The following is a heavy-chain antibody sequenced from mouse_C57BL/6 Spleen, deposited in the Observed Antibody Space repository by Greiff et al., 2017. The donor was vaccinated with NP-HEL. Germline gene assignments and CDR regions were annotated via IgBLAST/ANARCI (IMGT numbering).Heavy chain of an antibody. CDR2: ISSGSSTI. CDR3: AKPYSNYVKYAMDY. J-gene: IGHJ4*01. D-gene: IGHD2-5*01. CDR1: GFTFSDYG. Sequence: EVQLVESGGGLVKPGGSLKLSCAASGFTFSDYGMHWVRQAPEKGLEWVAYISSGSSTIYYADTVKGRFTISRDNAKNTLFLQMTSLRSEDTAMYYCAKPYSNYVKYAMDYWGQGTSVTVSS. V-gene: IGHV5-17*01.